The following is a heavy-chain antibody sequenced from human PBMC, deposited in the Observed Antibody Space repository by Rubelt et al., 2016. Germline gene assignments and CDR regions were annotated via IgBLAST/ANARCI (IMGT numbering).Heavy chain of an antibody. V-gene: IGHV4-59*01. Sequence: QVQLQESGPGLVKPSETLSLTCTVSGGSISSYYWSWIRQPPGKGLEWIGYIYYSGSTNYNPSLKSRVTISVDTSKNQFSLKLSSVTAADTAVYYCARGSYYGDWYFDLWGRGTLVTVSS. J-gene: IGHJ2*01. D-gene: IGHD3-10*01. CDR2: IYYSGST. CDR3: ARGSYYGDWYFDL. CDR1: GGSISSYY.